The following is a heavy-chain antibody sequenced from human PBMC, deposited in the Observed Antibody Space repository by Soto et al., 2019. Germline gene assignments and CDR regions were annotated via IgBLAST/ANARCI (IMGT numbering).Heavy chain of an antibody. V-gene: IGHV4-39*01. D-gene: IGHD6-6*01. CDR2: IHNSGST. CDR3: TRGLSSPSATGI. J-gene: IGHJ4*02. Sequence: QPQLQESGPGLVKPSETLSLTCTVSGGSVSSCCNYWGWVRQPPGKGLEWIGSIHNSGSTSYNPSLKSRVPISVDTPKNQFSLNLTSVTAADTAVYYCTRGLSSPSATGIWGQGTLVTVSS. CDR1: GGSVSSCCNY.